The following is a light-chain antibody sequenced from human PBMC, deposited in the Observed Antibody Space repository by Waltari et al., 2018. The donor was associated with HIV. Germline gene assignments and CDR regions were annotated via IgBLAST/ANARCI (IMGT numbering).Light chain of an antibody. Sequence: EIVLTQSPGTLSLSPGASDTLSCRASQTIINDYLVWYHQKPGQAPRLLIYGASSRATGIPGRFSGSGSGTDFTLTITRLEPEDFAVYYCQQYHTTPFTFGQGTRLEIK. CDR2: GAS. CDR1: QTIINDY. CDR3: QQYHTTPFT. J-gene: IGKJ5*01. V-gene: IGKV3-20*01.